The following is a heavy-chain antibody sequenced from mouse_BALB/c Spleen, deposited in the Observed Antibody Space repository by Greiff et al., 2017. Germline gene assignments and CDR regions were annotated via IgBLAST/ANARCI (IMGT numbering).Heavy chain of an antibody. V-gene: IGHV5-6-4*01. J-gene: IGHJ3*01. CDR2: ISSGGSYT. D-gene: IGHD1-1*01. CDR1: GFTFSSYT. Sequence: EVQVVESGGGLVKPGGSLKLSCAASGFTFSSYTMSWVRQTPEKRLEWVATISSGGSYTYYPDSVKGRFTISRDNAKNTLYLQMSSLKSEDTAMYYGTRDGDYYGSSSWFAYWGQGTLVTVSA. CDR3: TRDGDYYGSSSWFAY.